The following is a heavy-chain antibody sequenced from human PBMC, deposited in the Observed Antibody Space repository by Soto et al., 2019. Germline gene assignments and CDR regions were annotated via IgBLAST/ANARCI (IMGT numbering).Heavy chain of an antibody. D-gene: IGHD3-3*01. CDR2: IYYSGST. J-gene: IGHJ6*02. CDR1: GGSISSGGYY. Sequence: PSETLSLTCTVSGGSISSGGYYWSWIRQHPGKGLEWIGYIYYSGSTYYNPSLKSRVTISVDTSKNQFSLKLSSVTAADTAVYYCARSGVMDYDFWSGYYRAGYGTDVWGQGTTVTVSS. V-gene: IGHV4-31*03. CDR3: ARSGVMDYDFWSGYYRAGYGTDV.